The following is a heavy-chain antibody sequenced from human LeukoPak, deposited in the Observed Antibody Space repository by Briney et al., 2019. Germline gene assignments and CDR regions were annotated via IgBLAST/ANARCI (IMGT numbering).Heavy chain of an antibody. V-gene: IGHV4-59*01. CDR2: IYYSGST. J-gene: IGHJ4*02. Sequence: TSETLSLTCTVSGGSISSYYWSWIRQPPGKGLEWIGYIYYSGSTNYNSFLQSRVTMSVDTSKNQFSLKLNSVTAADTAVYYCARGAGYYFDYWGQGTLVTVSS. CDR1: GGSISSYY. CDR3: ARGAGYYFDY.